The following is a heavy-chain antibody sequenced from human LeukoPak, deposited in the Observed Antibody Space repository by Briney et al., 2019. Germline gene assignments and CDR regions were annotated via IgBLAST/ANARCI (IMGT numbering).Heavy chain of an antibody. D-gene: IGHD3-3*01. CDR2: INHSGST. CDR1: GGSFSGYY. CDR3: ARHMYYDFWSGYLDPYYYYGMDV. J-gene: IGHJ6*02. V-gene: IGHV4-34*01. Sequence: SETLSLTGAVYGGSFSGYYWSWIRRPPGKGLEWIGEINHSGSTNYNPSLKSRVTISVDTSKNQFSLKLSSVTAADTAVYYCARHMYYDFWSGYLDPYYYYGMDVWGQGTTVTVSS.